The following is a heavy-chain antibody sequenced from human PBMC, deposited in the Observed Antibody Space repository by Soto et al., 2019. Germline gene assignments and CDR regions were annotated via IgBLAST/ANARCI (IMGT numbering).Heavy chain of an antibody. V-gene: IGHV3-23*01. J-gene: IGHJ4*02. CDR2: ITGGGDET. Sequence: GGSLRLSCAASGFTFNSYVMNWFRQAPVKGLEWVSSITGGGDETFYADSVKGRFTISRDNSKNTLYLQMNSLRADDTAVYYCAREILERRTAFDFWGQGTLVTVSS. D-gene: IGHD1-1*01. CDR3: AREILERRTAFDF. CDR1: GFTFNSYV.